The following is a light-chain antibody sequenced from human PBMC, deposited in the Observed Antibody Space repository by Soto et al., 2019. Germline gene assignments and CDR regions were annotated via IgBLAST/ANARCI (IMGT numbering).Light chain of an antibody. J-gene: IGLJ2*01. CDR1: TGAVTSGHY. V-gene: IGLV7-46*01. CDR3: LLYYSVTRE. Sequence: QAVVTQEPSLTVSPGGTVTLTCGSSTGAVTSGHYPFWFQQKPGQAPRTLIYDTNNKHSWTPVRFSGSLLGGKAALTLSGAQPEDEADYYCLLYYSVTREFGGGTKLTVL. CDR2: DTN.